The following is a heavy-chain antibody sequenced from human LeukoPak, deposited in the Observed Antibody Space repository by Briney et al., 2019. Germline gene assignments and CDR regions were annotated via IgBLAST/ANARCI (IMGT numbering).Heavy chain of an antibody. CDR1: GGSISSSSYY. CDR2: IFYDGTT. J-gene: IGHJ4*02. V-gene: IGHV4-39*07. CDR3: VRSGVVLQTGFDF. Sequence: QPSETLSLTCTVSGGSISSSSYYWGWIRQPPGKGLEWLGSIFYDGTTYYSPSLKSRVSVSADTSRNQFSLSLTSASAADTAVYYCVRSGVVLQTGFDFWGQGALVTVSS. D-gene: IGHD3-16*01.